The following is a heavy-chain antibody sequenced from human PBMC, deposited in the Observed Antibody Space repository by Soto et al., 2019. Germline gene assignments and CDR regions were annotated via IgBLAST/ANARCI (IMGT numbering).Heavy chain of an antibody. CDR3: ASARSSSNNWFDP. CDR1: GGSFSGYY. D-gene: IGHD6-6*01. Sequence: QVQLQQWGAGLLKPSETLSLTCAVYGGSFSGYYWSWIRQPPGKGLEWIGEINHSGSTNYNPSLNSRVTRSVDTSKNQFSLKLSSVTAADTAVYYCASARSSSNNWFDPRGQGTLVTVS. J-gene: IGHJ5*02. V-gene: IGHV4-34*01. CDR2: INHSGST.